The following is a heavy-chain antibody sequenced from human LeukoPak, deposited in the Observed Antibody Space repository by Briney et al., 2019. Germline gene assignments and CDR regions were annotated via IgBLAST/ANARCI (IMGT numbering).Heavy chain of an antibody. D-gene: IGHD1-26*01. CDR2: TNQNGGEK. J-gene: IGHJ3*01. CDR1: GFTFSTYW. V-gene: IGHV3-7*01. Sequence: GGSLRLSCAASGFTFSTYWMSWVRQAPGKGLEWVANTNQNGGEKYYVDSVKGRYTVSRDNAKNSLYLQMNSLRVDDTAVYYCARDLVRASHVWGQGTMVTVSS. CDR3: ARDLVRASHV.